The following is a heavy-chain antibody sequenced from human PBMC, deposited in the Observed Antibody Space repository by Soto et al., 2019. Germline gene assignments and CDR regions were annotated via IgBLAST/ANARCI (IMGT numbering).Heavy chain of an antibody. CDR1: GYTFTSYY. V-gene: IGHV1-46*01. J-gene: IGHJ4*02. CDR3: ARDAGTTGTTFDY. Sequence: QVQLVQSGAEVKKPGASVKVSCKASGYTFTSYYMHWVRQAPGQGLEWMGIINPSGGSTSYAQKCQGRVTMTRDTSTRTVYKELSSLRSEDTAVYYCARDAGTTGTTFDYWGQGTLVTVSS. D-gene: IGHD1-1*01. CDR2: INPSGGST.